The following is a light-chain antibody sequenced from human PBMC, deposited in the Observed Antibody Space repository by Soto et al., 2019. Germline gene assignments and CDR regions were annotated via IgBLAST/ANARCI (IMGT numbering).Light chain of an antibody. CDR2: GAS. CDR1: QSVSSN. CDR3: RQYNNWPSFT. J-gene: IGKJ3*01. Sequence: EIVMTQSPAALSVSPGERATLSYRASQSVSSNLAWYQQKPGQAPRLLIYGASTRATGIPVRFSGSGSGTEFTLTISSLQSEDFAVYYCRQYNNWPSFTFGPGTKVDIK. V-gene: IGKV3-15*01.